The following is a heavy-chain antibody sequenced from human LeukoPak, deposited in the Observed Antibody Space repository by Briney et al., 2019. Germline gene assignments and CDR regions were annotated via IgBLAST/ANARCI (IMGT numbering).Heavy chain of an antibody. CDR1: VFSFSSYP. V-gene: IGHV3-23*01. CDR3: AKDGGGVVVIPQFYDY. J-gene: IGHJ4*02. D-gene: IGHD3-22*01. Sequence: GGSVRLSCAASVFSFSSYPISWVRQAPWKGLEWVSAISDSGGSTYYADSVKGRFTISRDNSKNTLYLQMNSLRAEDTPVYYWAKDGGGVVVIPQFYDYWGQGTLVTVSS. CDR2: ISDSGGST.